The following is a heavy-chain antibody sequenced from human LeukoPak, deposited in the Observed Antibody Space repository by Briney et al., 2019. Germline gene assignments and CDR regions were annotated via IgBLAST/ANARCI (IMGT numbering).Heavy chain of an antibody. Sequence: SETLSLACAVSGGSMSSSNWWSWVRQPPGKGLEWIGEIYHSGSTNYNPSLKSRVAISVDTSKNQFSLKLSSVTAADTAVYYCARYEGYYDILTGYYPGLRVDYWGQGTLVTVSS. CDR3: ARYEGYYDILTGYYPGLRVDY. J-gene: IGHJ4*02. CDR1: GGSMSSSNW. V-gene: IGHV4-4*02. CDR2: IYHSGST. D-gene: IGHD3-9*01.